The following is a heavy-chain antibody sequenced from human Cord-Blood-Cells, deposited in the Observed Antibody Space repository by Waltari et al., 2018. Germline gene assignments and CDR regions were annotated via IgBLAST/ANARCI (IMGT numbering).Heavy chain of an antibody. CDR2: IRRKDYGGTN. CDR1: GFTFGDYA. J-gene: IGHJ3*02. Sequence: EVQLVESGGGLVKPGRSLRLSCTASGFTFGDYAMSWFRQAPGKGLEWVGFIRRKDYGGTNEYAASVKGRFTSSRDDSNSIAYLQMISLKTVDTAVYYCRAMVAFDIWGQATMVTVSS. D-gene: IGHD2-8*01. CDR3: RAMVAFDI. V-gene: IGHV3-49*05.